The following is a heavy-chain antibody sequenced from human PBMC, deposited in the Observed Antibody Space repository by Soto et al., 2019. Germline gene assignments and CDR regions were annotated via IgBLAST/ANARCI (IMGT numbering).Heavy chain of an antibody. Sequence: QVQLVESGGGVVQPGRSLRLSCAASGFTFSSYGMHWVRQAPGKGLEWVAIISYDGSNKYYADSVKGRFTISRDSSKNTLFLQMNSLSPEDTAVYCCARDAVAIDYWRQGTLVTVSS. D-gene: IGHD6-19*01. CDR3: ARDAVAIDY. CDR1: GFTFSSYG. CDR2: ISYDGSNK. V-gene: IGHV3-30*03. J-gene: IGHJ4*02.